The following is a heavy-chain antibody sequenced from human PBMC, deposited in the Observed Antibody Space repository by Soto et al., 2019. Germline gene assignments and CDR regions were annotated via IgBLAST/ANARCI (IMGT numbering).Heavy chain of an antibody. CDR1: GFSLTTTGLG. V-gene: IGHV2-5*02. Sequence: QITLRESGPSLVKPTETLTLTCTFSGFSLTTTGLGVGWVRQPPGKALEWLAVVFWDDAERYRPSLKTRVTITKDTSKNQVVLTMTNMDPVDTATYYCTQIYGSGSWGWYFHSWGQGSLVTVSS. J-gene: IGHJ4*02. CDR3: TQIYGSGSWGWYFHS. CDR2: VFWDDAE. D-gene: IGHD1-26*01.